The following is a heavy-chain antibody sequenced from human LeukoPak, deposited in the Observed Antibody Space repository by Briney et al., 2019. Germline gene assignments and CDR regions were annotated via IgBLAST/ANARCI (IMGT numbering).Heavy chain of an antibody. V-gene: IGHV3-21*01. Sequence: PGGSLRLSCAASGFTFSSYSMNWVRQAPGKELEWVSSISSSSSYIYYADSVKDRFTIPRDNAKNSLYLQMNSLRAEDTAVYYCARSVWYDYYMDVWGKGTTVTVSS. J-gene: IGHJ6*03. CDR3: ARSVWYDYYMDV. CDR2: ISSSSSYI. CDR1: GFTFSSYS. D-gene: IGHD2-8*01.